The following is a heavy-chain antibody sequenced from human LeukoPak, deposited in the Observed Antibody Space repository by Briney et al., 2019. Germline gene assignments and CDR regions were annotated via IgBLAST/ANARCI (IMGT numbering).Heavy chain of an antibody. D-gene: IGHD1-26*01. J-gene: IGHJ4*02. V-gene: IGHV3-7*01. CDR1: GFTFSNFW. Sequence: DPGGSLRLSCAASGFTFSNFWMTWVRQAPGKGLEWVANIKQDGSKKYYLDSVKGRFTISRDNAKNSLYLQMNSLRAEDTAVYYCAREIGGASAYWGQGTLVTVSS. CDR3: AREIGGASAY. CDR2: IKQDGSKK.